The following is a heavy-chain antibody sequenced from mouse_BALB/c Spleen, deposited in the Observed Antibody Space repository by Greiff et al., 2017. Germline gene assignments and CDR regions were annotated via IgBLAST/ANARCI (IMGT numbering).Heavy chain of an antibody. V-gene: IGHV1-54*03. CDR2: INPGSGGT. J-gene: IGHJ4*01. Sequence: VQLQQSGAELVRPGTSVKVSCKASGYAFTNYLIEWVKQRPGQGLEWIGVINPGSGGTNYNEKFKGKATLTADKSSSTAYMQLSSLTSDDSAVYFCARRGVITTVVGYYYAMDYWGQGTSVSVSS. D-gene: IGHD1-1*01. CDR1: GYAFTNYL. CDR3: ARRGVITTVVGYYYAMDY.